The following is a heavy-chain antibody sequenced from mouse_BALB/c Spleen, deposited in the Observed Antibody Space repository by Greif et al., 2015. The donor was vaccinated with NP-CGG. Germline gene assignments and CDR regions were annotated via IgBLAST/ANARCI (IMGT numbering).Heavy chain of an antibody. Sequence: EVMLVESGGGLVKPGGSLKLSCAASGFAFSSYDMSWVRQTPEKRLEWVAYISSGGGSTYYPDTVKGRFTISRDNAKNNLYLQMSSLKSEDTAMYYCARYDGYYYYAMDYWGQGTSVTVSS. V-gene: IGHV5-12-1*01. D-gene: IGHD2-3*01. J-gene: IGHJ4*01. CDR3: ARYDGYYYYAMDY. CDR1: GFAFSSYD. CDR2: ISSGGGST.